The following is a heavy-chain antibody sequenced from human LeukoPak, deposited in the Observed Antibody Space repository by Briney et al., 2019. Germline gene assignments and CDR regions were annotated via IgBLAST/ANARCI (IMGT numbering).Heavy chain of an antibody. CDR2: IYYSGST. D-gene: IGHD7-27*01. J-gene: IGHJ6*03. CDR1: GGSISSGDYY. CDR3: ARGRSGDRYYYYYYMDV. Sequence: SQTLSLTCTVSGGSISSGDYYWRWLRHPPGKGLEWIGYIYYSGSTYYNPSLKSRVTISVDTSKNQFSLKLSSVTAADTAVYYCARGRSGDRYYYYYYMDVWGKGTTVTVSS. V-gene: IGHV4-30-4*08.